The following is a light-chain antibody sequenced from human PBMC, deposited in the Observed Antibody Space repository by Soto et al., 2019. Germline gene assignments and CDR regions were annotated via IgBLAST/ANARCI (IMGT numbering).Light chain of an antibody. J-gene: IGKJ2*01. Sequence: DIQMTQSPSTLSASVGARVTITCRASQSISSWLAWYQQKPGKAPKLLIYKASSLESGVPSRFSGSGSGTEFTLTISSLQPDDFATYYCQQYHSYPYTFGQGTKLEIK. CDR3: QQYHSYPYT. CDR2: KAS. CDR1: QSISSW. V-gene: IGKV1-5*03.